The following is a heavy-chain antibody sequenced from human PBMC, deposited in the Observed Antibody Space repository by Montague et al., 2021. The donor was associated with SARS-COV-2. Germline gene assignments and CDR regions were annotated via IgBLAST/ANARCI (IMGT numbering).Heavy chain of an antibody. D-gene: IGHD4-23*01. V-gene: IGHV3-72*01. J-gene: IGHJ5*02. Sequence: SLSLSCAASGFVFDDLYMGWVRQAPGKGLEWVGLRRNKIGSFATDYAASVRGRFTISRDESKSILYLQMNSLKNEDIAVYFCVRERWYRFDAWGQGTLVTVSS. CDR3: VRERWYRFDA. CDR1: GFVFDDLY. CDR2: RRNKIGSFAT.